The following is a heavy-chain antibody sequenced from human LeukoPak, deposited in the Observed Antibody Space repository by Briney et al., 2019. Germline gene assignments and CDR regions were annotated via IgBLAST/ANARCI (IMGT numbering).Heavy chain of an antibody. CDR3: ARSGEHNWFDP. CDR2: IYYSGST. V-gene: IGHV4-31*03. Sequence: NTSETLSPTCTVSGGSISSGGYYWSWIRQHPGKGLEWIGYIYYSGSTYYNPSLKSRVTISVDTSKNQFSLKLSSVTAADTAVYYCARSGEHNWFDPWGQGTLVTVSS. J-gene: IGHJ5*02. D-gene: IGHD4-17*01. CDR1: GGSISSGGYY.